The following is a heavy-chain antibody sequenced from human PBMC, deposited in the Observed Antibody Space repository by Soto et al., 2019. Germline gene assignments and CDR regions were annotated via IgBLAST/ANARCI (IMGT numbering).Heavy chain of an antibody. Sequence: GGSLRLSCATSGFTFSSYEMNWVRQAPGKGLEGVSYISSSGSTIYYADSVKGRFTISRDNAKNSLYLQMDSLRAEDTAVYYCARDQEDGSFFPYYYGMDVWGQGTTVTVSS. CDR1: GFTFSSYE. CDR2: ISSSGSTI. J-gene: IGHJ6*02. V-gene: IGHV3-48*03. D-gene: IGHD3-3*01. CDR3: ARDQEDGSFFPYYYGMDV.